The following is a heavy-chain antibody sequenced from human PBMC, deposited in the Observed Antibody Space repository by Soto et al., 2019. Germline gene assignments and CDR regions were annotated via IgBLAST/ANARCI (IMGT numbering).Heavy chain of an antibody. CDR3: AKEVIAAAGHVGGDYYYGMDV. CDR2: ISWDGGST. J-gene: IGHJ6*02. D-gene: IGHD6-13*01. Sequence: GGSLRLSCAASGFTFDDYTMHWVRQAPGKGLEWVSLISWDGGSTYYADSVKGRFTISRDNSKNSLYLQMNSLRTEDTALYYCAKEVIAAAGHVGGDYYYGMDVWGQGTTVTVSS. CDR1: GFTFDDYT. V-gene: IGHV3-43*01.